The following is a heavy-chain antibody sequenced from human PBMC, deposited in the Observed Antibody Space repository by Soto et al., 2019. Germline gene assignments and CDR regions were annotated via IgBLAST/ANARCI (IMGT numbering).Heavy chain of an antibody. CDR1: GYTFTSYD. V-gene: IGHV1-8*01. CDR3: ARSKTMVRGVISAFDI. J-gene: IGHJ3*02. D-gene: IGHD3-10*01. CDR2: MNPNSGNT. Sequence: ASVKVSCKASGYTFTSYDINWVRQATGQGLEWMGWMNPNSGNTGYAQKFQGRVTMSRNTSISTAYMELSSLRSEDTAVYYCARSKTMVRGVISAFDIWGQGTMVTVSS.